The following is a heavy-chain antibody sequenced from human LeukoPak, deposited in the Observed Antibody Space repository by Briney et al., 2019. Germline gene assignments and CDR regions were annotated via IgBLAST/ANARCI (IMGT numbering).Heavy chain of an antibody. Sequence: GGSLRLSCAASGFTFSSYGMHWVRQAPGKGLEWVAVISYDGSNKYYADSVKGRFTISRDNSTNTLYLQMNSLRAEDTAVYFCERAPTTRTRFDYWGQGTLVTVS. CDR3: ERAPTTRTRFDY. CDR1: GFTFSSYG. CDR2: ISYDGSNK. J-gene: IGHJ4*02. D-gene: IGHD5-12*01. V-gene: IGHV3-30*03.